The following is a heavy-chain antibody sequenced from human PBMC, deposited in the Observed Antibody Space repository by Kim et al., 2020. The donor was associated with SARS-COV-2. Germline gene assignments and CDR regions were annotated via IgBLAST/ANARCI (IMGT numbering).Heavy chain of an antibody. D-gene: IGHD6-6*01. CDR2: NSEGRVI. Sequence: NSEGRVISYADSVRGRFTISRDNAKNTLYLQMNSPRAEDTAVYYCVRENVLWGQGTTVTVSS. CDR3: VRENVL. V-gene: IGHV3-74*03. J-gene: IGHJ6*02.